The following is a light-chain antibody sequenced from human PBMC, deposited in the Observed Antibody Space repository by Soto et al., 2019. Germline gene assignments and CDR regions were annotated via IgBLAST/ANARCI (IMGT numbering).Light chain of an antibody. CDR3: QHYNDYPWT. Sequence: DTQMTQSPSTLSASVGDRVTITCRASQSISDWLAWYQQKPGKAPKLLIYKASRLQSGVPSRFSGSGSGTEFTLIISGLQAEDFATYYCQHYNDYPWTFGQGTKVEI. CDR2: KAS. J-gene: IGKJ1*01. V-gene: IGKV1-5*03. CDR1: QSISDW.